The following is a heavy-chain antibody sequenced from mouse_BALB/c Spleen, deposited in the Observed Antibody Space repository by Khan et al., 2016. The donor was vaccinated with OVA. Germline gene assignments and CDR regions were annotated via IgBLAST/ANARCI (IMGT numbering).Heavy chain of an antibody. J-gene: IGHJ4*01. Sequence: VQLQESGPGLVAPSQSLSITCTVSGFSLTSYCVHWVRQPPGKGLEWLGVIWAGGSTNYNSALMSRLSISKDNSKSQVFLKMNSLQTDDTAIYYCARAKGWDNAMDYWGQGTSVTVSS. D-gene: IGHD4-1*01. CDR3: ARAKGWDNAMDY. V-gene: IGHV2-9*02. CDR2: IWAGGST. CDR1: GFSLTSYC.